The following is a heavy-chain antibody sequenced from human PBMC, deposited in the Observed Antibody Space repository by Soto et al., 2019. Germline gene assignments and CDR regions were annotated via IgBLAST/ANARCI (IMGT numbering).Heavy chain of an antibody. V-gene: IGHV3-7*03. J-gene: IGHJ4*02. Sequence: PGGCLRLSCAASGFTFSDYWMNWVRQAPGKGLEWVANIKQDGSEKNYVDSVKGRFTISRDNAKNSLYLQMNSLRADDTAVYYCAAWGSWGQGTLVTVSS. CDR1: GFTFSDYW. D-gene: IGHD1-26*01. CDR2: IKQDGSEK. CDR3: AAWGS.